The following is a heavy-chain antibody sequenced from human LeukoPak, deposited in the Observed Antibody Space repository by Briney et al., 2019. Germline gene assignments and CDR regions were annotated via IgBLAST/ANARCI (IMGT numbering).Heavy chain of an antibody. CDR3: ARGGEVLEWLLIGGNWFDP. V-gene: IGHV3-21*04. D-gene: IGHD3-3*01. CDR1: GFTFSSYG. Sequence: GGSLRLSCAASGFTFSSYGMSWVRQAPGKGLEWVSSISSSSTYINYADSVKGRFTISRDNAKNSLYLQMNSLRADDTAVYYCARGGEVLEWLLIGGNWFDPWGQGTLVTVSS. CDR2: ISSSSTYI. J-gene: IGHJ5*02.